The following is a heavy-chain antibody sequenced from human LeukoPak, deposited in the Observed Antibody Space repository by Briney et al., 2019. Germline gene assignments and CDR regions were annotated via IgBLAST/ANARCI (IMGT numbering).Heavy chain of an antibody. CDR3: ARREEYYYDSSGSFGAFDI. J-gene: IGHJ3*02. CDR1: GGSISSYY. V-gene: IGHV4-4*09. D-gene: IGHD3-22*01. Sequence: SETLSLTCTVSGGSISSYYWSWIRQPRGKGVEGLGYFYTSGSTNYNPSLKSRVTISVDTSKTQFSLKLSSVTAAYTAVYYCARREEYYYDSSGSFGAFDIWGQGTMVTVSS. CDR2: FYTSGST.